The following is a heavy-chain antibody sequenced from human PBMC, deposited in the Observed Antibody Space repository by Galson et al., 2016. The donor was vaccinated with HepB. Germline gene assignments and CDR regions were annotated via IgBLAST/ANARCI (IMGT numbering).Heavy chain of an antibody. D-gene: IGHD3-9*01. Sequence: ETLSLTCTVSGGSISSSSDYWGWIRQPPGKGLEWIGNIYYSGSTYYNPSLKSRVTISVDTSKNQFSLRLSSLTAADTAVYYCARGLRYFDWFFDYWGQGTLVTVSS. V-gene: IGHV4-39*01. CDR1: GGSISSSSDY. CDR2: IYYSGST. CDR3: ARGLRYFDWFFDY. J-gene: IGHJ4*02.